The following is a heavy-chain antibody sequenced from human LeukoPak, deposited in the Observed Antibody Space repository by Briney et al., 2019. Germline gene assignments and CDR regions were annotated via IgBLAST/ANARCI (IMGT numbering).Heavy chain of an antibody. J-gene: IGHJ3*02. Sequence: PGGSLRLSCAASGFTFSSYAMSWVRQAPGEGLEWVSAISGSGGSTYYADSVKGRFTISRDNSKNTLYLQMNSLRAEDTAVYYCAKSLLGNYYDSSGYRASAFDIWGQGTMVTVSS. CDR1: GFTFSSYA. CDR2: ISGSGGST. CDR3: AKSLLGNYYDSSGYRASAFDI. D-gene: IGHD3-22*01. V-gene: IGHV3-23*01.